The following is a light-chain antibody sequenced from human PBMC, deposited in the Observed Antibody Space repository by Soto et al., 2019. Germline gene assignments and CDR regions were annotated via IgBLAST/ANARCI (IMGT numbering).Light chain of an antibody. CDR2: EVS. J-gene: IGLJ1*01. CDR1: SSDVGGYNY. Sequence: QSVPTQPASVSGSPGQSITISCTGTSSDVGGYNYVSWYQQHPGKAPKLMIYEVSNRPSGVSNRFSGSKSGNTASLTISGLQAEDEADYYCSSYTSSSTHYVFGTGTKLTVL. V-gene: IGLV2-14*01. CDR3: SSYTSSSTHYV.